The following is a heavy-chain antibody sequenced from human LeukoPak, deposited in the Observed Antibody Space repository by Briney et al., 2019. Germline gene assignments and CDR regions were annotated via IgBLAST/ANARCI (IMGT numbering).Heavy chain of an antibody. CDR3: ARDPLVEMATYYFDY. J-gene: IGHJ4*02. D-gene: IGHD5-24*01. V-gene: IGHV3-48*02. Sequence: GGSLRLSCAASGFTFSSYSMNWVRQAPGKGLEWVSYISSSSTIYYADSVKGRFTISSDNAKNSLYLQMNSLRDEDTAVYYCARDPLVEMATYYFDYWGQGTLVTVSS. CDR1: GFTFSSYS. CDR2: ISSSSTI.